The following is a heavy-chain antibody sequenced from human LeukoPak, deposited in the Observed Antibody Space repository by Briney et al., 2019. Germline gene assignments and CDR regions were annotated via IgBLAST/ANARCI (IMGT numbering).Heavy chain of an antibody. Sequence: ASVTVSCTASGGTFSSYAISWVRQAPGQGLEWMGGIIPIFGTANYAQKFQGRVTITADESTSTAYMELSSLRSEDTAVYYCARGGVIIPYALGPWGQGTLVTVSS. CDR3: ARGGVIIPYALGP. D-gene: IGHD3-10*01. CDR2: IIPIFGTA. J-gene: IGHJ5*02. CDR1: GGTFSSYA. V-gene: IGHV1-69*13.